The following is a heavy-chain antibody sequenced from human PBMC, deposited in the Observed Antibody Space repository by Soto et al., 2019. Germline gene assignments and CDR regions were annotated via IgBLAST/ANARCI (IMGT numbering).Heavy chain of an antibody. D-gene: IGHD3-10*01. V-gene: IGHV1-69*01. J-gene: IGHJ6*02. CDR2: IIPIFGTA. CDR1: GGTFSSYA. CDR3: ARGAMVRGVNPYYYGMDV. Sequence: QVQLVQSGAEVKKPGSSVKVSCKASGGTFSSYAISWVRQAPGQGLEWMGGIIPIFGTANYAQKFQGRVTITADESTSTAYMELSSLRSEDTAVYYCARGAMVRGVNPYYYGMDVWGQGTTVTVSS.